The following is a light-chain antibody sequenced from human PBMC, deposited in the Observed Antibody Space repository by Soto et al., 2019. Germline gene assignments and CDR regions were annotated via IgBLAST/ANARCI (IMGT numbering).Light chain of an antibody. CDR1: QSFRRY. Sequence: PDEKATPSCGASQSFRRYLAWFQQKPGQAPRLLIYGASTRATGIPARFSGSGSGTEFTLTISSLQSEDFAVYYCQQYNNWPPITLGQGTRLAI. V-gene: IGKV3-15*01. CDR2: GAS. J-gene: IGKJ5*01. CDR3: QQYNNWPPIT.